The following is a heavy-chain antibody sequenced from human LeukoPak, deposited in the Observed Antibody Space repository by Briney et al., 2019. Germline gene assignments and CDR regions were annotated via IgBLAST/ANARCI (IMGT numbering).Heavy chain of an antibody. V-gene: IGHV4-34*01. CDR1: GGSFSGYY. J-gene: IGHJ4*02. Sequence: SETLSLTCAVYGGSFSGYYWSWIRQPPGEGLEWIGEINHSGSTNYNPSLKSRVTISVDTSKNQFSLKLSSVTAADTAVYYCARAPGYSSGWYGARGTSRYFDYWGQGTLVTVSS. CDR3: ARAPGYSSGWYGARGTSRYFDY. CDR2: INHSGST. D-gene: IGHD6-19*01.